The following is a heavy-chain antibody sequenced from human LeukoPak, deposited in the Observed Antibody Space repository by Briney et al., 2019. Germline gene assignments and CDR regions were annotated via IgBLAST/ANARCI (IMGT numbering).Heavy chain of an antibody. D-gene: IGHD3-3*01. CDR1: GGSISSSSYY. J-gene: IGHJ5*02. V-gene: IGHV4-39*07. CDR3: ARDLIDYDFWSGSNWFDP. Sequence: SETLSLTCTVSGGSISSSSYYWGWIRQPPGKGLEWIGSIYYSGSTYYNPSLKSRVTMSVDTSKNQFSLKLSSVTAADTAVYYCARDLIDYDFWSGSNWFDPWGQGTLVTVSS. CDR2: IYYSGST.